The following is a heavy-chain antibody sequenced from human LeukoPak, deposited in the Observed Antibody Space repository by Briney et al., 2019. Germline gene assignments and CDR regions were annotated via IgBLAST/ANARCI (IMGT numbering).Heavy chain of an antibody. CDR1: GFTFSDYY. J-gene: IGHJ4*02. CDR3: AKAGVGATLWWRAPPDDY. D-gene: IGHD1-26*01. V-gene: IGHV3-11*06. CDR2: ISSSSSYI. Sequence: NPGGSLRLSCAASGFTFSDYYMSWIRQAQGKGLEWVAFISSSSSYIYYADSVKGRFTISRDNSKNTLYLQMNSLRAEDTAVYYCAKAGVGATLWWRAPPDDYWGQGTLVTVSS.